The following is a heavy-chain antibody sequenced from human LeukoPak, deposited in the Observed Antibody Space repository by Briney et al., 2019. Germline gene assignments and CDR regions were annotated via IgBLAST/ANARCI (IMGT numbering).Heavy chain of an antibody. V-gene: IGHV3-74*01. CDR3: ARDYSSVPEY. D-gene: IGHD6-19*01. CDR2: ISHDGFI. Sequence: GGSLRLSCEPAGFTFSSYVMHWVRRTPGKGLVWVSRISHDGFISYADFVKGRFTTSRDNAKNTLYLQLSSLRAEDTAVYYCARDYSSVPEYWGQGTLVTVSS. CDR1: GFTFSSYV. J-gene: IGHJ4*02.